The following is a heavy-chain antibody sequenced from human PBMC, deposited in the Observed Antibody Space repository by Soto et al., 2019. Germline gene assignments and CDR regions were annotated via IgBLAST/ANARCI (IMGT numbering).Heavy chain of an antibody. V-gene: IGHV3-23*01. CDR2: ISGSGGST. D-gene: IGHD2-2*01. J-gene: IGHJ6*03. CDR1: GFTFSSYA. CDR3: ARFSTISYYYYYYMDV. Sequence: GGSLRLSCAASGFTFSSYAMSWVRQAPGKGLEWVSAISGSGGSTYYADSVKGRFTISRDNSKNTLYLQMNSLRAEDTAVYYCARFSTISYYYYYYMDVWGKGTTVTVSS.